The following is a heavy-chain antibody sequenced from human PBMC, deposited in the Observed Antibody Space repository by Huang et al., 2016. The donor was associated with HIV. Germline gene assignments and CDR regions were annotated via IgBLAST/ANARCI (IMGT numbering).Heavy chain of an antibody. D-gene: IGHD4-17*01. CDR2: IRTDGVDT. CDR3: GRASAYREYGADF. V-gene: IGHV3-7*04. J-gene: IGHJ4*02. Sequence: MVESGGGLVQPGGSLRLSCSVSGFTFGHYWMTWVRQAPGKGLQCLTNIRTDGVDTYYAACVMGRFTTSRDNARNSVYLQMDNLRVDDTAVYYCGRASAYREYGADFWGQGTLVTVSS. CDR1: GFTFGHYW.